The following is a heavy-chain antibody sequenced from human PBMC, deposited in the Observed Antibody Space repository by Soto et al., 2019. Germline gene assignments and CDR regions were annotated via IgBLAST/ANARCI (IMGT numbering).Heavy chain of an antibody. Sequence: SETLSLTCAVYGGSFSGYYWSWIRQPPGKGLEWIGEINHSGSTNYNPSLKSRVTISVDTSKNQFSLKLSSVTAADTAVYYCAVVVVAATHDYNWFDPWGQGTLVTVSS. V-gene: IGHV4-34*01. CDR3: AVVVVAATHDYNWFDP. CDR2: INHSGST. D-gene: IGHD2-15*01. J-gene: IGHJ5*02. CDR1: GGSFSGYY.